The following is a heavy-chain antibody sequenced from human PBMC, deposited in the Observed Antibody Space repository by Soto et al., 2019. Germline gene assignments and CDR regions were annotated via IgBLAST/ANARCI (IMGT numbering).Heavy chain of an antibody. CDR3: ARESGGATATFDYFYFYMDV. D-gene: IGHD5-12*01. J-gene: IGHJ6*03. Sequence: QVQLVQSGAEVKRPGASVTVSCRSSGDTFNDYYIHWVRQAPGQGLEWMGWVNPNGGVTKYAQKFQGWVSLTRDTSIRTVYMQLRRLRSDATAVYYCARESGGATATFDYFYFYMDVWGTGTTVTVSS. CDR1: GDTFNDYY. V-gene: IGHV1-2*04. CDR2: VNPNGGVT.